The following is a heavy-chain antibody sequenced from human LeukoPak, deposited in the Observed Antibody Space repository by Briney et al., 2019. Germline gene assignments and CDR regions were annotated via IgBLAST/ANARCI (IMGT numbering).Heavy chain of an antibody. J-gene: IGHJ4*02. CDR3: ARAMDY. Sequence: PGGSLRLSCAASGFTSNSYWMNWVHQVPGKGLEWVANINQDGSKRHYVDSVKGRFTISRDNAKNSMYLQMNSLRAEDTAVYYCARAMDYWGQGTLVTVSS. CDR2: INQDGSKR. V-gene: IGHV3-7*03. CDR1: GFTSNSYW.